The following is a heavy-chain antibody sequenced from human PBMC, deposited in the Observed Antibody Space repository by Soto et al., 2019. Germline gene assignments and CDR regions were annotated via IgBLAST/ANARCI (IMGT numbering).Heavy chain of an antibody. V-gene: IGHV4-39*01. D-gene: IGHD1-26*01. CDR1: GVSMSSSGYY. CDR2: IYYSGST. J-gene: IGHJ5*02. CDR3: ARGDSGSYNNWFDA. Sequence: SETLSLTCTVSGVSMSSSGYYWGWIRQPPGKGLEWIGSIYYSGSTFYNPSLKSRVTLSIDTSRNQFSLKLSSVTAADSAVYYCARGDSGSYNNWFDAWGQGTLVTVPS.